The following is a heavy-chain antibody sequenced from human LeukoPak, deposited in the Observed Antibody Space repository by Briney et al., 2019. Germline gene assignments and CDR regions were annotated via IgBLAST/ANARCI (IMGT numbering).Heavy chain of an antibody. CDR3: ARLAVVPAAMSPDY. V-gene: IGHV1-69*13. Sequence: SVKVSCKASGGSFYSYPIAWVRQAPGQGLEWLGAVIPISGTTHYAQKFQGRVSITVDDSTTTVYTQLSGLRSDDTAVYFCARLAVVPAAMSPDYWGQGTLVSVSS. J-gene: IGHJ4*02. CDR1: GGSFYSYP. D-gene: IGHD2-2*01. CDR2: VIPISGTT.